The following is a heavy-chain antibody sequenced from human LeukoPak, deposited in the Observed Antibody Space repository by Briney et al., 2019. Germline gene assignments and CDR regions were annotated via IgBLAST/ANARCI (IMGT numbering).Heavy chain of an antibody. Sequence: SQTLSLTCTVSGGSISSVGYYWSWIRQHPGKGLEWIGYIYYSRSTNYNPPLKSRVTISVDTSKNQFSLKLSSVTAADTAVYYCARVRTTVTIDYWGQGTLVTVSS. D-gene: IGHD4-17*01. V-gene: IGHV4-31*03. CDR2: IYYSRST. CDR3: ARVRTTVTIDY. CDR1: GGSISSVGYY. J-gene: IGHJ4*02.